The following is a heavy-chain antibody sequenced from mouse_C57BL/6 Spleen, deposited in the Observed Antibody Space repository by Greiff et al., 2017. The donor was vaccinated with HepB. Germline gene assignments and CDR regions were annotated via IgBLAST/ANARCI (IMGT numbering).Heavy chain of an antibody. CDR3: ARGVLIYYGNNAMDY. Sequence: QVQLQQPGAELVRPGSSVKLSCKASGYTFTSYWMDWVKQRPGQGLEWIGNIYPSDSETNYNQKFKDKATLTVDKSSSTAYMQLSSLTSEDSAVYYCARGVLIYYGNNAMDYWGQGTSVTVSS. D-gene: IGHD2-1*01. CDR2: IYPSDSET. V-gene: IGHV1-61*01. J-gene: IGHJ4*01. CDR1: GYTFTSYW.